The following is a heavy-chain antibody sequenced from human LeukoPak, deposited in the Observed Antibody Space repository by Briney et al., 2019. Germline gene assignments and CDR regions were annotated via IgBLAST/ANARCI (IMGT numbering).Heavy chain of an antibody. CDR3: ASEVGATPTPWEGY. Sequence: ASVKVSCKASGGTFSSYAISWVRQAPGQGLEWMGRIIPILGIANYAQKFQGRVTITADKSTSTAYMELSSLRSEDTAVYYCASEVGATPTPWEGYWGQGTLVTVSS. CDR2: IIPILGIA. V-gene: IGHV1-69*04. J-gene: IGHJ4*02. D-gene: IGHD1-26*01. CDR1: GGTFSSYA.